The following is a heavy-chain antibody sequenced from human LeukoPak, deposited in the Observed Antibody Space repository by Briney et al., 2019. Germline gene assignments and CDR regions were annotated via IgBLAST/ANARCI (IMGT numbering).Heavy chain of an antibody. J-gene: IGHJ6*03. D-gene: IGHD3-10*01. CDR1: GFTFTSSA. V-gene: IGHV1-58*02. CDR3: ARDGSGSYYSWDYYYYMDV. Sequence: SVKVTRKGTGFTFTSSAMQWLRQPRGQRLEWIGWIFVGSGNTNYAQRFQERVTITRDMATSTAYMELSSLRSEDTAVYYCARDGSGSYYSWDYYYYMDVWGKGTTVTISS. CDR2: IFVGSGNT.